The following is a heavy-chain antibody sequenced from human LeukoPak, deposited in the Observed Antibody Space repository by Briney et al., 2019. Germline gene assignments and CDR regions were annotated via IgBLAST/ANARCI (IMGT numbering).Heavy chain of an antibody. CDR3: ARTRYYYNSRSYGAPYYFDY. CDR1: GVSISSSNSY. J-gene: IGHJ4*02. Sequence: SETLSLTCTVSGVSISSSNSYWGWIRQPPGKGLEWIGSIYYSGNTYYNASLKSQVSISIDTSKNQFSLKLSSVTAADTAVYYCARTRYYYNSRSYGAPYYFDYWGQGTLVTVSS. V-gene: IGHV4-39*01. CDR2: IYYSGNT. D-gene: IGHD3-10*01.